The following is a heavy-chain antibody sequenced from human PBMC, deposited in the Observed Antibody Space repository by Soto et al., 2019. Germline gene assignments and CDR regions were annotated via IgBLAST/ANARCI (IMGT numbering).Heavy chain of an antibody. CDR3: ARLLYYYGSGSALGALGDYYYYMDV. D-gene: IGHD3-10*01. J-gene: IGHJ6*03. Sequence: PSETLSLTCTVSGGSIRSYYWSWIRQQPGKGLEWIGYIYYSGSTNYNPSLKSRVTISVDTSKNQFSLKLSSVTAADTAVYYCARLLYYYGSGSALGALGDYYYYMDVWGKGTTVTVSS. CDR2: IYYSGST. CDR1: GGSIRSYY. V-gene: IGHV4-59*08.